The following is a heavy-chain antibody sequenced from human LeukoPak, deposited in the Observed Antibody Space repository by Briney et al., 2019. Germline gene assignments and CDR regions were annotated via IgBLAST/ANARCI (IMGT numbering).Heavy chain of an antibody. J-gene: IGHJ4*02. CDR1: GFTFSSYA. D-gene: IGHD1-7*01. V-gene: IGHV3-64*01. CDR3: AREGGNWNYEGCYFDY. Sequence: GGSLRLSCAASGFTFSSYAMHWVRQAPGKGLEYVSAISSNGGSTYYANSVKGRFTISRDNSKNTLYLQMGSLRAQDIAVYYCAREGGNWNYEGCYFDYWGQGTLVTVSS. CDR2: ISSNGGST.